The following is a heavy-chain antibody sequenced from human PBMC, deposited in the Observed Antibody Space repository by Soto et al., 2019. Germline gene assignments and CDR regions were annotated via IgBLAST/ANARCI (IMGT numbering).Heavy chain of an antibody. D-gene: IGHD2-2*01. V-gene: IGHV4-34*01. CDR1: GGSFSGYY. CDR3: ASSRYCSSPSCFYYYYYYGMDV. Sequence: QVQLQQWGAGLLKPSETLSLTCAVYGGSFSGYYWSWIRQPPGKGLEWIGEINHSGSTNYNPSLKGRVSISVDTSKNQFSLKLSSVTAADTAVYYCASSRYCSSPSCFYYYYYYGMDVWGQGTTVTVSS. CDR2: INHSGST. J-gene: IGHJ6*02.